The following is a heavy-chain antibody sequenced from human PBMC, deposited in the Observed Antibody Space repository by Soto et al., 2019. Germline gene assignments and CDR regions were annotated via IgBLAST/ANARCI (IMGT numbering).Heavy chain of an antibody. V-gene: IGHV4-31*03. CDR1: GGSISSGGYY. CDR2: IYYSGST. J-gene: IGHJ4*02. D-gene: IGHD4-4*01. CDR3: ARVAHYSNGHVPFDY. Sequence: QVQLQESGPGLVKPSQTLSLTCTVSGGSISSGGYYWSWIRQHPGKGLEWIGYIYYSGSTYYNPSLKSRVTLSVDTSKNQFSLKLSSVTAAATAVYYCARVAHYSNGHVPFDYWGQGTLVTVSS.